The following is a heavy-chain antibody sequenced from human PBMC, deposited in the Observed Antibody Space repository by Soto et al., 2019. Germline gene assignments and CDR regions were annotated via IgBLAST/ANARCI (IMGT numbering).Heavy chain of an antibody. Sequence: QVQLVQSGAEVKKPGSSVKVSCKAPGGTFSSYAISWVRQAPGQGLEWMGAIISIFGTANYAQKYQRRGTITADDSTSTGCMELSSLRSESTALYYCARSQGGSTSLDIYYYYYYGIDVWGQGTTVTDSS. D-gene: IGHD2-2*01. CDR3: ARSQGGSTSLDIYYYYYYGIDV. CDR2: IISIFGTA. V-gene: IGHV1-69*01. CDR1: GGTFSSYA. J-gene: IGHJ6*02.